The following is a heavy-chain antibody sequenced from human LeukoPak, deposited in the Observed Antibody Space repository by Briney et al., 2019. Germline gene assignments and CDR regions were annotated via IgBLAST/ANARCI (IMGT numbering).Heavy chain of an antibody. CDR1: GGSFSGYY. CDR3: ASDYDYVWGSYRSGFDY. V-gene: IGHV4-34*01. CDR2: INHSGST. D-gene: IGHD3-16*02. Sequence: SETLSLTCAVYGGSFSGYYWSWIRQPPGKGLEWIGEINHSGSTNYNPSHKSRVTISVDTSKNQFSLKLSSVTAADTAVYYCASDYDYVWGSYRSGFDYWGQGTLVTVSS. J-gene: IGHJ4*02.